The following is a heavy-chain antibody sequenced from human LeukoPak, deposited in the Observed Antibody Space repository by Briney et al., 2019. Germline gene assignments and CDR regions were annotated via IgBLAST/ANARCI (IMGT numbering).Heavy chain of an antibody. Sequence: SETLSLTCTVSGGSISSYYWSWIRQPPGKGLEWIGYIYYSGSTNYNPSLKSRVTISVDTSKNQFSLKLTSVTAADTAVYYCARGVKWLLWFGELSGGENHFDYWGQGTLVTVSS. D-gene: IGHD3-10*01. CDR2: IYYSGST. CDR3: ARGVKWLLWFGELSGGENHFDY. J-gene: IGHJ4*02. CDR1: GGSISSYY. V-gene: IGHV4-59*01.